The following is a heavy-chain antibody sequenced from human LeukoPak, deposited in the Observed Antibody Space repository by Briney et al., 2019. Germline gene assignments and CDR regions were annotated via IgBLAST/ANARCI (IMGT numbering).Heavy chain of an antibody. CDR3: AKTPRYCSSTSCYLVVFDY. J-gene: IGHJ4*02. Sequence: GGSLRLSCPAYGFTFSSYAMSWVRQAPGKGLEWVSAIRGSGGSTYYADSVKGRFTISRDNSKNTLYLQMNSLRAEDTAVYYCAKTPRYCSSTSCYLVVFDYWGQGTLVTVSS. CDR2: IRGSGGST. D-gene: IGHD2-2*01. V-gene: IGHV3-23*01. CDR1: GFTFSSYA.